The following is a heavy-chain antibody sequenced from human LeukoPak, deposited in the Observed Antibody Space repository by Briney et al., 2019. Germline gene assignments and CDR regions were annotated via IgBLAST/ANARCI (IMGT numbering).Heavy chain of an antibody. J-gene: IGHJ4*02. CDR1: GYTFSGTGWY. D-gene: IGHD3-10*01. CDR3: ARDGPAQMVDFDY. Sequence: ASVKVSCKASGYTFSGTGWYLYWLRQAPGQGLECMGWIYPNNGATAYAQKFQGRVVMTRDTSITTAYMELSRLRPDDTAVYYRARDGPAQMVDFDYWGQGTLVTVSS. V-gene: IGHV1-2*02. CDR2: IYPNNGAT.